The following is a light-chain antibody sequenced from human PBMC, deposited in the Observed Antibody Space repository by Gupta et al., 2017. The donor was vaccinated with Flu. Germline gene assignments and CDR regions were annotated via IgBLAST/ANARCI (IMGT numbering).Light chain of an antibody. CDR3: QQYNNWPPG. Sequence: EIVMTQSPATLSVSPGERATLSCRASQSVSNNLAWYQQKPGQAPRLLIYGASTRATGIPARFSGSGSGTEFTLTISSLQSEDFALYFCQQYNNWPPGFGQGTKVEIK. J-gene: IGKJ1*01. CDR2: GAS. CDR1: QSVSNN. V-gene: IGKV3-15*01.